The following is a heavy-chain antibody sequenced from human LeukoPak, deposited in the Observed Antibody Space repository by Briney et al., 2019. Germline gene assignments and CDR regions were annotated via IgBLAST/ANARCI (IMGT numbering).Heavy chain of an antibody. D-gene: IGHD3-10*01. V-gene: IGHV3-66*01. CDR2: IYSGGST. CDR3: ARDDGGSGSYGL. J-gene: IGHJ4*02. CDR1: GFTLSSYE. Sequence: GGSLRLSCAASGFTLSSYEMNWVRQAPGKGLEWVSVIYSGGSTYYADSVKGRFTISRDNSKNTLYLQMNSLRAEDTAVYYCARDDGGSGSYGLWGQGTLVTVSS.